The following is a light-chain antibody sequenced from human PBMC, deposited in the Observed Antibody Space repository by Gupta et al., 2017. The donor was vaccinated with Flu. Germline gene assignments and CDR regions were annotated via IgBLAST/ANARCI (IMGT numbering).Light chain of an antibody. CDR2: DDS. CDR1: NLGSIG. CDR3: RVWDSGSDHRV. V-gene: IGLV3-21*03. J-gene: IGLJ3*02. Sequence: GNTPRITCRGNNLGSIGVHWYQLKPGQPAVLVVYDDSARPSGSPARFSGSYSRKTDTLTVSRVEDGDEDDDYCRVWDSGSDHRVFGGGTKLTVL.